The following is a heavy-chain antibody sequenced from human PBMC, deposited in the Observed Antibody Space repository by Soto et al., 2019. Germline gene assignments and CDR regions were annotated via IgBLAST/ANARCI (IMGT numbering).Heavy chain of an antibody. D-gene: IGHD3-10*01. CDR2: INPNSGGT. CDR3: ARGVYGSGSRDYYYYMDV. Sequence: ASVKVSCKASGYTFTGYYMHWVRQAPGQGLEWMGWINPNSGGTNYAQKFQGWVTMTRDTSISTAYMELSRLRSDDTAMYYCARGVYGSGSRDYYYYMDVWGKGTTVTVSS. V-gene: IGHV1-2*04. CDR1: GYTFTGYY. J-gene: IGHJ6*03.